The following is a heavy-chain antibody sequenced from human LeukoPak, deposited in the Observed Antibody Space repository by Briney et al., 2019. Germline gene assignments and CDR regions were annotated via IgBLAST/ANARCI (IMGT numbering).Heavy chain of an antibody. V-gene: IGHV1-2*02. CDR1: GYTFTGYY. D-gene: IGHD6-19*01. Sequence: ASVKVSCKASGYTFTGYYMHWVRRAPGQGLEWMGWINPNSGGTNYAQKFQGRVTMTRDTSISTAYMELSRLRSDDTAVYYCARGGLYSSGWYVPFDYWGQGTLVTVSS. J-gene: IGHJ4*02. CDR2: INPNSGGT. CDR3: ARGGLYSSGWYVPFDY.